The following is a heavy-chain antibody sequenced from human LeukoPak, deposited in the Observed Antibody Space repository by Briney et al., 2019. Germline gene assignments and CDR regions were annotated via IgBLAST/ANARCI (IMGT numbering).Heavy chain of an antibody. Sequence: SETLSLTCAVYGGSFSGYYWSWIRQPPGKGLEWIGSIYYSGSTYYNPSLKSRVTISVDTSKNQFSLKLSSVTAADTAVYYCARGYLSIVGAHDAFDIWGQGTMVTVSS. CDR3: ARGYLSIVGAHDAFDI. CDR2: IYYSGST. V-gene: IGHV4-34*01. CDR1: GGSFSGYY. J-gene: IGHJ3*02. D-gene: IGHD1-26*01.